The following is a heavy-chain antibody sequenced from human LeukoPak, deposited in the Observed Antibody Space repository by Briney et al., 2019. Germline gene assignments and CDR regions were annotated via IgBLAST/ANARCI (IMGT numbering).Heavy chain of an antibody. V-gene: IGHV3-66*02. Sequence: PGGSLRLSCAASGFTVSSNYMSWVRQAPGKGLEWVSVIYSGGITYYADSVKGRFTISRDNSKNTLYLQMNSLRAEDTAVYYCAKSGSYYFYFDYWGQGTLVTVSS. CDR2: IYSGGIT. CDR3: AKSGSYYFYFDY. CDR1: GFTVSSNY. J-gene: IGHJ4*02. D-gene: IGHD1-26*01.